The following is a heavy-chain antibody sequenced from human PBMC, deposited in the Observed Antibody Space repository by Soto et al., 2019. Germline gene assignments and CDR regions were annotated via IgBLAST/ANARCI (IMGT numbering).Heavy chain of an antibody. V-gene: IGHV3-23*01. CDR1: GFTFSSYA. J-gene: IGHJ4*02. CDR2: ISGSGDST. CDR3: ARDRRLIAVAGGFDY. D-gene: IGHD6-19*01. Sequence: PGGSLRLSCAASGFTFSSYAMSWVRQAPGKGLEWVSGISGSGDSTHYADSVKGRFTISRDNSKNTLYLQMSSLRAEDTAVYYCARDRRLIAVAGGFDYWGQGTLVTVSS.